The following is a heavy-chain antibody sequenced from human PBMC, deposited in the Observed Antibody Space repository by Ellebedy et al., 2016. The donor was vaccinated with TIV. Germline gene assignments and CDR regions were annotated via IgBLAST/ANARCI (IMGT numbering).Heavy chain of an antibody. CDR2: INHSGST. D-gene: IGHD2-21*02. Sequence: MPSETLSLTCAVYGGSLSGYYWSWIRQPPGKGPEWIGEINHSGSTNYKSSLKSPVTISLDTSKNQFSLKLSSVTAADTAVYYCSRGVTDQNWGQGILVTVSS. CDR1: GGSLSGYY. V-gene: IGHV4-34*01. CDR3: SRGVTDQN. J-gene: IGHJ4*02.